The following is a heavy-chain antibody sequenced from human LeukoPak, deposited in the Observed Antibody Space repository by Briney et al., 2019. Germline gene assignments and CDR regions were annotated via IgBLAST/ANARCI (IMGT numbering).Heavy chain of an antibody. D-gene: IGHD6-6*01. CDR2: ISTCNGDT. V-gene: IGHV1-18*01. CDR3: ARDLYSSSSGGDY. J-gene: IGHJ4*02. CDR1: GYTFTNYD. Sequence: ASVKVSCKASGYTFTNYDISWVRQAPGQGLEWMGWISTCNGDTNYAQKLQGRVSMTTDTSTSTAYMELGNLTSDDTAVYYCARDLYSSSSGGDYWGQGTLVTVSS.